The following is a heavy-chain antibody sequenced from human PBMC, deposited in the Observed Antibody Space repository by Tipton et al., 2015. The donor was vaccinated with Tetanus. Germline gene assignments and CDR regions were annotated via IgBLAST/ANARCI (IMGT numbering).Heavy chain of an antibody. CDR2: IYYSGST. V-gene: IGHV4-59*12. D-gene: IGHD4-23*01. J-gene: IGHJ3*02. Sequence: TLSLTCTVSGGSISSYYWSWIRQPPGKGLEWIGYIYYSGSTYYNPSLKSRVTISVDTSKNQFSLKLSSVTAADTAVYYCARDAGTVEPEGAFDIWGQGTMVTVSS. CDR3: ARDAGTVEPEGAFDI. CDR1: GGSISSYY.